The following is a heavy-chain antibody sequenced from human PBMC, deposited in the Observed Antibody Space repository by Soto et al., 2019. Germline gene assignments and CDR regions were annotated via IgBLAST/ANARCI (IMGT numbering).Heavy chain of an antibody. D-gene: IGHD6-13*01. CDR3: TSGIAAAGTYYYGMDV. J-gene: IGHJ6*02. Sequence: PGGSLRLSCTASGFTFGDYAMSWFRQAPGKGLEWVGFIRSKAYGGTTEYAASVKGRFTISRDDSTSIAYLQMNSLKTEDTAVYYCTSGIAAAGTYYYGMDVWGQGTTVTVSS. V-gene: IGHV3-49*03. CDR1: GFTFGDYA. CDR2: IRSKAYGGTT.